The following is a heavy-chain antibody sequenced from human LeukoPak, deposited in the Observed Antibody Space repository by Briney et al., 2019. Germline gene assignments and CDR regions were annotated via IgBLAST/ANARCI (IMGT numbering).Heavy chain of an antibody. Sequence: GGSLRPPVGALDIASKPAGMDWVPQGPGKGLEWIGRIKSKTDGGTTDYAAPVKGRFTISRANSTQTLYLEVNSPKTEAPALFYVRTGQWVFFSYWGQATLVTVSS. D-gene: IGHD1-14*01. J-gene: IGHJ4*02. CDR3: RTGQWVFFSY. CDR2: IKSKTDGGTT. V-gene: IGHV3-15*01. CDR1: DIASKPAG.